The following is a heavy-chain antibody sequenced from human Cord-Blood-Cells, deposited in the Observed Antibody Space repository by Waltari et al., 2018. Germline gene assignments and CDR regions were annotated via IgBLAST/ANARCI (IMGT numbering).Heavy chain of an antibody. CDR1: GYTFTSYY. Sequence: QVQLVQSGAEVKKRGASVKVSCKASGYTFTSYYIHWVRQAPGQGLEWMGIINPSGGSTSYAQKFQGRGTMTRDTSTSTVYMELSSLRSEDTAVYYCASVTVGGSYDYWGQGTLVTVSS. CDR3: ASVTVGGSYDY. V-gene: IGHV1-46*01. CDR2: INPSGGST. J-gene: IGHJ4*02. D-gene: IGHD1-26*01.